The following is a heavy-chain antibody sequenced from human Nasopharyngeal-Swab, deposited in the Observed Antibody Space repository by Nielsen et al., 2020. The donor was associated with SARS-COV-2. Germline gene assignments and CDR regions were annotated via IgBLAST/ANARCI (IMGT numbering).Heavy chain of an antibody. J-gene: IGHJ4*02. CDR1: GFTFSNAW. CDR2: IKSKTDGGTT. V-gene: IGHV3-15*01. CDR3: TPAAAVAEAGPLDY. Sequence: GGSLRLSCAASGFTFSNAWMSWVRQAPGKGLEWVGRIKSKTDGGTTDYAAPVKGRFTISRDDSKSTLYLQMNSLKTEDTAVYYCTPAAAVAEAGPLDYWGQGTLVTVSS. D-gene: IGHD6-19*01.